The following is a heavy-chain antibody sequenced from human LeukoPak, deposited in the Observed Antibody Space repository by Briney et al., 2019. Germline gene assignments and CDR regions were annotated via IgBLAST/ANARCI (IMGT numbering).Heavy chain of an antibody. CDR2: IYPGDSDT. D-gene: IGHD6-6*01. Sequence: GESLKISCKGSGFSFTSYWIGWVRQMPGKGLEWMGIIYPGDSDTRYSPSFQGQVTISADKSISTAYLQWSSLKASDTAMYYCARHNGSSGYYYYMDVWGKGTTVTVSS. CDR1: GFSFTSYW. J-gene: IGHJ6*03. CDR3: ARHNGSSGYYYYMDV. V-gene: IGHV5-51*01.